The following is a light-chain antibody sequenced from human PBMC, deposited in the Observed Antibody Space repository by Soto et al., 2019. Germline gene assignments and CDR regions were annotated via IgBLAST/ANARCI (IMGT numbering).Light chain of an antibody. V-gene: IGKV2-30*01. Sequence: DVVMTQSPLSLPVTLGQPASISCRSSQSLAYSDGSTYLSWFQQRPGQSPRRLIYKVSDRDSGVPDKFSGSGSGTDFTLKISRVEAEDVGVYYCTQGTHWPRTFGQGTKVEIK. CDR2: KVS. CDR1: QSLAYSDGSTY. J-gene: IGKJ1*01. CDR3: TQGTHWPRT.